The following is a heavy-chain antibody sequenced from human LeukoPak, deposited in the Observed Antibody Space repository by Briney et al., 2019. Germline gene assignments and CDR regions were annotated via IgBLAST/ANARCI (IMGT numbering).Heavy chain of an antibody. V-gene: IGHV3-30*04. CDR3: MREESSSGWYRSGVDY. D-gene: IGHD6-19*01. J-gene: IGHJ4*02. Sequence: GGSLRLSCAASGFTFSSYAMHWVRQAPGKGLGWVAVISYDGSNKYYADSVKGRFTISRDNSKNTLYLQMNSLRAEDTAVYYCMREESSSGWYRSGVDYWGQGTLVTVSS. CDR2: ISYDGSNK. CDR1: GFTFSSYA.